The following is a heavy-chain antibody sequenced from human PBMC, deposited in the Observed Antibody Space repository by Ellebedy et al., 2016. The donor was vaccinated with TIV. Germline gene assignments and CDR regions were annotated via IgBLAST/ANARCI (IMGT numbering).Heavy chain of an antibody. CDR2: ISGSGGST. CDR3: AAGPGWTYFDY. Sequence: LSLTXXASGFTFSIYAMSWVRQAPGKGLEWVSAISGSGGSTYYADSVKGRFTISRDNSKNTLYLQMNSLRAEDTAVYYCAAGPGWTYFDYWGQGTLVTVSS. J-gene: IGHJ4*02. CDR1: GFTFSIYA. D-gene: IGHD3/OR15-3a*01. V-gene: IGHV3-23*01.